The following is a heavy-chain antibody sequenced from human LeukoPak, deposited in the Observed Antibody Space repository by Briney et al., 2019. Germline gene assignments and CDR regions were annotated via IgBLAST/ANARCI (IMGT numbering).Heavy chain of an antibody. CDR3: ARMTTTVTTVDAFDI. V-gene: IGHV2-70*01. CDR2: IDWDDDK. J-gene: IGHJ3*02. CDR1: GFSLSTSGMC. Sequence: SGPALVKPTQTLTLTCTFSGFSLSTSGMCVSWIRQPPGKALEWLALIDWDDDKYYSTSLKTRLTISKDTSKNQVVLTMTNMDPVDTATYHCARMTTTVTTVDAFDIWGQGTMVTVSS. D-gene: IGHD4-17*01.